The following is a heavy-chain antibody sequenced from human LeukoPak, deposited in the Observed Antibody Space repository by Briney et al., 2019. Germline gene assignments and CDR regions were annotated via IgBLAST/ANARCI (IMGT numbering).Heavy chain of an antibody. V-gene: IGHV1-18*04. CDR1: GYTFTGYY. J-gene: IGHJ5*02. D-gene: IGHD6-19*01. CDR3: ARYGSSHWFDP. CDR2: ISAYNGNT. Sequence: ASVKVSFKASGYTFTGYYMHWVRQAPGQGLEWMGWISAYNGNTNYAQKLQGRVTMTTDTSTSTAYMELRSLRSDDTAVYYCARYGSSHWFDPWGQGTLVTVSS.